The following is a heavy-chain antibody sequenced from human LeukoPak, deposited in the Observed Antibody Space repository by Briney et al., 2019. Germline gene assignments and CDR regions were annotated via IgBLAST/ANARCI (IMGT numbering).Heavy chain of an antibody. CDR1: GGTSSSYA. Sequence: SVKVSCKASGGTSSSYAITWVRPAPGQGLEWMWRIIAILGIANSAQKFQGRVTIIADKSTSTAYMELSSLRSDDTVVYYCARDLYSGHEGNAFDSWGQGTIVTVSS. V-gene: IGHV1-69*04. D-gene: IGHD5-12*01. J-gene: IGHJ3*02. CDR3: ARDLYSGHEGNAFDS. CDR2: IIAILGIA.